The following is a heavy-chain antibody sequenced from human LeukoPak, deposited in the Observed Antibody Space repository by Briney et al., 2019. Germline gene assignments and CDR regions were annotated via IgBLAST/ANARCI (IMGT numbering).Heavy chain of an antibody. J-gene: IGHJ4*02. D-gene: IGHD3-3*01. V-gene: IGHV1-24*01. Sequence: ASVKVSCKVSGYTLTELSMHWVRQAPGKGLEWMGGFDPEDGETIYAQKFQGRVTMTEDTSTDTAYMELSSLRSEDTAVYYCATGGRFLEWLLWDYWGQGTLVTVSS. CDR3: ATGGRFLEWLLWDY. CDR2: FDPEDGET. CDR1: GYTLTELS.